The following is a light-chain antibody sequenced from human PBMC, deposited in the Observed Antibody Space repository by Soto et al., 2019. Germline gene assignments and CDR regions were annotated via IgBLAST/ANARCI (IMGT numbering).Light chain of an antibody. J-gene: IGKJ4*01. CDR2: DAS. CDR1: QSVSNY. V-gene: IGKV3-11*01. CDR3: QHRAGWPPALT. Sequence: EIVLTQSPATLSLSPGERATLSCRASQSVSNYLPWYQQKPGQAPRLLIYDASNRATGIPARFSGSGSGTDFTLTISSLEPEDFAVYFCQHRAGWPPALTFGGGTKVEIK.